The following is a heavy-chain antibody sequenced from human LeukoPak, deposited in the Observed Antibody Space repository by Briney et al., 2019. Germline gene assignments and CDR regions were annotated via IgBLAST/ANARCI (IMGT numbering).Heavy chain of an antibody. Sequence: PSETLSLTCTVSGGSISSSSYYWGWIRQPPGKGLEWIGSIYYSGSTYYNPSLKSRVTISVDTSKNQFSLKLSSVTAADTAVYYCARDPAAGKNWFDPWGQGTLVTISS. J-gene: IGHJ5*02. CDR2: IYYSGST. V-gene: IGHV4-39*07. CDR3: ARDPAAGKNWFDP. D-gene: IGHD6-13*01. CDR1: GGSISSSSYY.